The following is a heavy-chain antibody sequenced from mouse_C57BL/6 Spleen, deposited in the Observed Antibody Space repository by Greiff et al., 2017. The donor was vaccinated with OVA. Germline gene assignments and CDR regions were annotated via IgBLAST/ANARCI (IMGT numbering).Heavy chain of an antibody. Sequence: QVQLQQPGAELVKPGASVKMSCKASGYTFTSYWITWVKQRPGQGLEWIGDIYPGSGSTNYNEKFKSKATLTVDNSSSTAYMQLSSLTSEDSAVYDCARIGYMDYDDYFDYWGQGTTLTVSS. CDR3: ARIGYMDYDDYFDY. J-gene: IGHJ2*01. V-gene: IGHV1-55*01. CDR2: IYPGSGST. D-gene: IGHD2-4*01. CDR1: GYTFTSYW.